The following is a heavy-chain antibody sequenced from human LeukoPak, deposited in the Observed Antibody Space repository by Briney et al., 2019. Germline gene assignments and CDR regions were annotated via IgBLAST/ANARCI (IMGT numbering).Heavy chain of an antibody. J-gene: IGHJ3*02. V-gene: IGHV4-39*01. D-gene: IGHD7-27*01. CDR2: MYYSGST. Sequence: PSETLSLTCTVSGGSISSSSYFWGWIRQPPGKGLEWIGSMYYSGSTYYNPSLKSRVTISVDTSKNQFSLKLSSVTAADTAVYYCATLGTFDMWGQGTMVTVSS. CDR3: ATLGTFDM. CDR1: GGSISSSSYF.